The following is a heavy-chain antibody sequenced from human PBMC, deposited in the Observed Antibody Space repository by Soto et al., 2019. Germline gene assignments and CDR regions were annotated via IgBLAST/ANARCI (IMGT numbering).Heavy chain of an antibody. V-gene: IGHV1-69*02. CDR2: IIPILGIA. D-gene: IGHD6-13*01. J-gene: IGHJ3*01. CDR3: ASKGQLVREN. Sequence: QVQLVQSGAEVKKPGSSVKVSCKASGGTFSSYTISWVRQAPGQGLEWMGRIIPILGIANYAQKFQGRVTITADNSTSRAYMELSSLRSEDTAVYYCASKGQLVRENWGQGTMVTVSS. CDR1: GGTFSSYT.